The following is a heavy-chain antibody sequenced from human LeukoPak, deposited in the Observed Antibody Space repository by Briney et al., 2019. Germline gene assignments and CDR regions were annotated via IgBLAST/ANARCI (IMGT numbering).Heavy chain of an antibody. CDR3: ARVSGSYWEKTIDY. CDR1: GGSISSYY. D-gene: IGHD1-26*01. J-gene: IGHJ4*02. CDR2: IYYSGST. V-gene: IGHV4-59*01. Sequence: PSETLSLTCTVSGGSISSYYWSWIRQPPGKGLEWIGYIYYSGSTNYNPSLKSRVTISVDTSKNQFSLKLSSMTAADTAVYYCARVSGSYWEKTIDYWGQGTLVTVSS.